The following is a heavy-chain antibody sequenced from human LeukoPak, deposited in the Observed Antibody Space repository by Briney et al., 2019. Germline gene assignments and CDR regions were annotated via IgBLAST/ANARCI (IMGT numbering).Heavy chain of an antibody. CDR3: TNRRYLDY. D-gene: IGHD3-9*01. Sequence: PGGSLRLSCAASGFTFSSHDMHWVRQAPGKGLEWVAIISNDGSYKNYADSVKGRYTVSRDNSDNTLFLQMSSLRVGDTAIYYCTNRRYLDYWGQGTLVTVSS. CDR1: GFTFSSHD. V-gene: IGHV3-30*18. J-gene: IGHJ4*02. CDR2: ISNDGSYK.